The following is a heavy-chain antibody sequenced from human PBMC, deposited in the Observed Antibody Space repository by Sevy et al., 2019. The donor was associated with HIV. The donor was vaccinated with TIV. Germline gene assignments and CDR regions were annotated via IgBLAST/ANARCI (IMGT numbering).Heavy chain of an antibody. Sequence: ASVKVSCKVSGYTLTQLSMHWVRQAPGKGLEWMGTFDPEDDKTIYAQKFQGRVTMTEDKSTDTAYMELGSLSSEDTAMFYCATTKDYYDNSGYPFDYWGQGTLVTVSS. CDR3: ATTKDYYDNSGYPFDY. D-gene: IGHD3-22*01. V-gene: IGHV1-24*01. J-gene: IGHJ4*02. CDR2: FDPEDDKT. CDR1: GYTLTQLS.